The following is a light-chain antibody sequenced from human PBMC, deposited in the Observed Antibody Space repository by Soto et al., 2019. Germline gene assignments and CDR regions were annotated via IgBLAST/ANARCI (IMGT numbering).Light chain of an antibody. CDR3: QSYDADIVI. Sequence: NFMLSQPHSVSESPGKTVTISCTRSSGNIVSNYVQWYQQRPGRSPTTVIYEDDDRPSGVPDRFSGSIDTSSNSASLTISGLKTEDEADYYCQSYDADIVIFGGGTKVTVL. CDR1: SGNIVSNY. J-gene: IGLJ2*01. CDR2: EDD. V-gene: IGLV6-57*01.